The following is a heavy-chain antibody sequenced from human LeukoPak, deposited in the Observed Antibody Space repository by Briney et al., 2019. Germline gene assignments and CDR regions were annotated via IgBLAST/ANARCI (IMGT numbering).Heavy chain of an antibody. Sequence: GESLKISCEGSGYSFTNYWIGWVRQMPGKGLEWMGNIYPDDSDIRYSPSLQGQVTIAADKSLGTAYLQWSSLKASDTAMYYCAIGGDSSTSCYRCFNYWGQGTLVTVCS. CDR3: AIGGDSSTSCYRCFNY. V-gene: IGHV5-51*01. D-gene: IGHD2-2*01. J-gene: IGHJ4*02. CDR2: IYPDDSDI. CDR1: GYSFTNYW.